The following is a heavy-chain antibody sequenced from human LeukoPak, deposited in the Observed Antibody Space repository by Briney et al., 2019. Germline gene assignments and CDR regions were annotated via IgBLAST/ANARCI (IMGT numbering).Heavy chain of an antibody. CDR1: GFTFSSYS. D-gene: IGHD6-6*01. V-gene: IGHV3-21*01. CDR2: ISSSSSYI. Sequence: GGSLRLSCAASGFTFSSYSMNWVRQAPGKGLEWVSSISSSSSYIYYADSVKGRFTISRDNAKNSLYLQMNSLRAEDTAVYYCARGIAALGSDPWGQGTLVTVSS. CDR3: ARGIAALGSDP. J-gene: IGHJ5*02.